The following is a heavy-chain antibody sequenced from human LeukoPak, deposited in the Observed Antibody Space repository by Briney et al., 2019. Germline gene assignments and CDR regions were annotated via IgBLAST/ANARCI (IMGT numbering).Heavy chain of an antibody. Sequence: GGSLRLSCAASGFTFSDCAISWVRQAPGKGLEWVSVISGGGDDTSYADSVKGRFTISRDNSKNTLYLQMTSLRVEDTAVYYCATEDGNHYQPDYWGQGTLVTVSS. J-gene: IGHJ4*02. CDR2: ISGGGDDT. V-gene: IGHV3-23*01. CDR3: ATEDGNHYQPDY. CDR1: GFTFSDCA. D-gene: IGHD1-14*01.